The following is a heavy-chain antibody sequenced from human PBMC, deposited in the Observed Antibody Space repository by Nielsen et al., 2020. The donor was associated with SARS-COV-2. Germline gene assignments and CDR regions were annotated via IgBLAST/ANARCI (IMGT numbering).Heavy chain of an antibody. V-gene: IGHV3-23*01. CDR3: ARYSGAY. Sequence: GESLKISCAASGFTFSKYAMSWVRQAPGKGLEWVSVISGTDTTTYYGDSVKGRFTISRDNAKNSLYLEMNSLRAEDTAVYYCARYSGAYWGQGTLVTVSS. CDR1: GFTFSKYA. CDR2: ISGTDTTT. J-gene: IGHJ4*02. D-gene: IGHD2-21*01.